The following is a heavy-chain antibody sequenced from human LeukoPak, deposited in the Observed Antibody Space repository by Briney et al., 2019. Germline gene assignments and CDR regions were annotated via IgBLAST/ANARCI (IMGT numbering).Heavy chain of an antibody. CDR1: GGSISSGDYY. D-gene: IGHD3-10*01. CDR3: ASLEADYYGSGPYPIEGYFDY. V-gene: IGHV4-30-4*08. J-gene: IGHJ4*02. CDR2: IYYSGST. Sequence: SQTLSLTCTVSGGSISSGDYYWSWIRQPPGKGLEWIGYIYYSGSTYYNPSLKSRVTISVDTSKNQFSLKLSSVTAADTAVYYCASLEADYYGSGPYPIEGYFDYWGQGTLVTVSS.